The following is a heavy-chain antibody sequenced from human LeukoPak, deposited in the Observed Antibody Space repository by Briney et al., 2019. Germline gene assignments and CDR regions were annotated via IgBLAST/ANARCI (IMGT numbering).Heavy chain of an antibody. V-gene: IGHV3-21*01. D-gene: IGHD3-22*01. J-gene: IGHJ4*02. CDR2: ISSSSYI. CDR1: GFTFSSYS. CDR3: ARTSGSSGYYSDY. Sequence: GGSLRLSCAASGFTFSSYSMNWVRQAPGKGLEWVSSISSSSYIYYADSVKGRFTISRDNAKSSLYLQMNSLRAEDTAVYYCARTSGSSGYYSDYWGQGTLVTVSS.